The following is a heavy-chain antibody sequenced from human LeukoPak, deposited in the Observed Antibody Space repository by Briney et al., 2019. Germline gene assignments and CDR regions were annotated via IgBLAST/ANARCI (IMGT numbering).Heavy chain of an antibody. J-gene: IGHJ5*02. CDR2: VFHSGNT. Sequence: SETLSLTCTVSGYSISSTYYWGWIRQPPGKGLEWVGSVFHSGNTYYNPSLKSRLTISADTSKNQFSLKLSSVTAADTAVYYCARLRKTTPWFDPWGQGTLVTVSS. CDR3: ARLRKTTPWFDP. D-gene: IGHD4-11*01. CDR1: GYSISSTYY. V-gene: IGHV4-38-2*02.